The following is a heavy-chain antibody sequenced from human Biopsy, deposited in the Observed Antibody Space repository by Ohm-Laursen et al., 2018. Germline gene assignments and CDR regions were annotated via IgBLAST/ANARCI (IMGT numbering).Heavy chain of an antibody. J-gene: IGHJ4*02. Sequence: GSLRLSCAASGFPVSDYYMSWIRQAPGRGLEWVSDINSSGSTKYHAESVKGRCTISRDNAMNSVYLQMNSLRGEDTAVYYCARAVGIAAAPIDYWGQGTLVTVSS. CDR1: GFPVSDYY. CDR2: INSSGSTK. D-gene: IGHD2-15*01. CDR3: ARAVGIAAAPIDY. V-gene: IGHV3-11*01.